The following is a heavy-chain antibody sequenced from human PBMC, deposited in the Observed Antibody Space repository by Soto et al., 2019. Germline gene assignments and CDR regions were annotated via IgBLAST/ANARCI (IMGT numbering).Heavy chain of an antibody. Sequence: QVQLVQSGAEVKKPGASVKVSCKASGYTFTSYGISWVRQAPGQGLEWMGWISAYNGNTDYAQKFQGKVIITTDTSTSTGYMELRSVRSDDTAVYYCARFYYFDASGNRRFHYWGQGTLVTFSA. V-gene: IGHV1-18*04. CDR1: GYTFTSYG. J-gene: IGHJ4*02. CDR2: ISAYNGNT. CDR3: ARFYYFDASGNRRFHY. D-gene: IGHD3-22*01.